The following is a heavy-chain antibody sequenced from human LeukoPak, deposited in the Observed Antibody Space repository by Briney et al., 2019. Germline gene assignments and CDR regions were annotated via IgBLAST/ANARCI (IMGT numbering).Heavy chain of an antibody. CDR2: IYYSGST. J-gene: IGHJ6*04. CDR3: AREVPMSNFYYGMDV. D-gene: IGHD5/OR15-5a*01. CDR1: GGSISSGDYY. Sequence: SQTLSLTRTVSGGSISSGDYYWSWIRQPPGKGLEWIGYIYYSGSTYYNPSLKSRVTISVDTSKNQFSLKLSSVTAADTAVYYCAREVPMSNFYYGMDVWGKGTTVTVSS. V-gene: IGHV4-30-4*01.